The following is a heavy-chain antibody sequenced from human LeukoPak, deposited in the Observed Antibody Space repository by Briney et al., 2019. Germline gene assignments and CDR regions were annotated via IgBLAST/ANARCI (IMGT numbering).Heavy chain of an antibody. Sequence: SETLSLTCAVYGGSSTAYYWTWIRQPPGKGLEWIGEINHSGSSNYNSSLRSRVTISVDTSYKQFSLRLSSVTAADTAVYYCAPRGDIEHSYVYGKWFDPWGQGTRVTVSS. CDR3: APRGDIEHSYVYGKWFDP. J-gene: IGHJ5*02. D-gene: IGHD5-18*01. CDR1: GGSSTAYY. V-gene: IGHV4-34*01. CDR2: INHSGSS.